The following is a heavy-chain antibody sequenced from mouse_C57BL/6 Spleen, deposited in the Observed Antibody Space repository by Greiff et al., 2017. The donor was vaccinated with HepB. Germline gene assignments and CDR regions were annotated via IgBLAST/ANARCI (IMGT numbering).Heavy chain of an antibody. Sequence: VQLQQSGPELVKPGASVKISCKASGYAFSSSWMNWVKQRPGKGLEWIGRIYPGDGDTNYNGKFKGKATLTADKSSSTAYMQRSSLTSEDSAVYFCARSVAYYSNYVYFDYWGKGTTLTVSS. J-gene: IGHJ2*01. CDR2: IYPGDGDT. V-gene: IGHV1-82*01. CDR1: GYAFSSSW. CDR3: ARSVAYYSNYVYFDY. D-gene: IGHD2-5*01.